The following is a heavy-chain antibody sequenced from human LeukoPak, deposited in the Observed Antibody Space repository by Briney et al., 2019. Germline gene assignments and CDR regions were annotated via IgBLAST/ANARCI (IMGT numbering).Heavy chain of an antibody. CDR2: IIPIFGTA. Sequence: ASVKVSCKASVGTFSSYAISWVRQAHGQGLEWMGGIIPIFGTANYAQKFQGRVTITADESTSTAYMGLSSLRSEDTAVYYCARMGEMATIHNWFDPWGQGTLVTVSS. D-gene: IGHD5-24*01. V-gene: IGHV1-69*13. CDR1: VGTFSSYA. CDR3: ARMGEMATIHNWFDP. J-gene: IGHJ5*02.